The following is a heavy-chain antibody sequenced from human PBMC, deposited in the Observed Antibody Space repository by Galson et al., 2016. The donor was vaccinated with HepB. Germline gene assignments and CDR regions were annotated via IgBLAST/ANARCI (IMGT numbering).Heavy chain of an antibody. CDR2: IWSDGSNK. CDR1: GFTFSNYG. V-gene: IGHV3-33*08. Sequence: SLRLSCAASGFTFSNYGMYWVRQAPGKGLEWVGIIWSDGSNKYSADSVKGRFTFSRDNSKNTLYLQMNSLRAEDTAVYCCARDRFWFGAPCRVNCYDRYGMDVWGRGTTVTVSS. D-gene: IGHD2-2*01. J-gene: IGHJ6*02. CDR3: ARDRFWFGAPCRVNCYDRYGMDV.